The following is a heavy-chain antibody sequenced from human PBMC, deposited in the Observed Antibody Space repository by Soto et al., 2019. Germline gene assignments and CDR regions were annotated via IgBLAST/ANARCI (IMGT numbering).Heavy chain of an antibody. CDR3: ATSQKGYNWNYFDH. D-gene: IGHD1-20*01. Sequence: PSETLSLTCAVSGASISGSYYYWAWLRQSPGKGPGWIGSVFYTGFTSYNPSLESRVSVSVDTSKSQFSLKLSAVTAADTAVYYCATSQKGYNWNYFDHWGQXALVTVSS. CDR2: VFYTGFT. J-gene: IGHJ4*02. CDR1: GASISGSYYY. V-gene: IGHV4-39*01.